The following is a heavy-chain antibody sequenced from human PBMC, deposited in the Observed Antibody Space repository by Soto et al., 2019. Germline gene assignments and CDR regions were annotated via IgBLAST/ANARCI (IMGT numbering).Heavy chain of an antibody. Sequence: QVQLVQSGAEVRKPGSSVKVSCKASGGTFSRHAISWVRQAPGQGLEWMGGIIPIFGTANHAQKFQGRVTIIADESTGNANREWSTLRIKKRAMYYGAGGGGKDCNNYSSAYWGKGTLFIVPS. CDR3: AGGGGKDCNNYSSAY. CDR2: IIPIFGTA. V-gene: IGHV1-69*01. J-gene: IGHJ4*02. CDR1: GGTFSRHA. D-gene: IGHD2-8*01.